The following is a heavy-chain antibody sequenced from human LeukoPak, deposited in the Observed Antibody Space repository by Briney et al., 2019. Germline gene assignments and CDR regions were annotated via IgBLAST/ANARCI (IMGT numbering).Heavy chain of an antibody. Sequence: SVNVSCKASGGTFSSYAISGVRQAPGQGLEWMGGIIPIFGTANYAQKFKGRVTITADESTSTAYMELSSLRSEDTAVYYCARGRGYSYGFLFDYWGKGTLVTVSS. CDR2: IIPIFGTA. CDR3: ARGRGYSYGFLFDY. J-gene: IGHJ4*02. D-gene: IGHD5-18*01. V-gene: IGHV1-69*13. CDR1: GGTFSSYA.